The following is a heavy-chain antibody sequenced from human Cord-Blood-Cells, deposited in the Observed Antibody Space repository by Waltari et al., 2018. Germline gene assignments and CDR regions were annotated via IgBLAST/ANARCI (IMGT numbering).Heavy chain of an antibody. CDR1: GYTFTSYA. Sequence: QVQLVQSGSELKKPGASVKVSCKASGYTFTSYAMNWVRQAPGQGLEWMGWINTNTGNPTYAQGFTGRFVFALDTSVSRAYLQISSLKAEDTAVYYCARDLVWFGELTGYYYGMDVWGQGTTVTVSS. CDR3: ARDLVWFGELTGYYYGMDV. J-gene: IGHJ6*02. V-gene: IGHV7-4-1*02. D-gene: IGHD3-10*01. CDR2: INTNTGNP.